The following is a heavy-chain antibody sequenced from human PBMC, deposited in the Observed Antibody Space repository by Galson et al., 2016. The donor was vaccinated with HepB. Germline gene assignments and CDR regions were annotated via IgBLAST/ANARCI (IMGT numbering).Heavy chain of an antibody. CDR1: GVSISNYY. Sequence: SETLSLTCSVSGVSISNYYWSWIRQPPGKGLEWITYIYNSASANYSPSLKSRVTISLDTSTNQISLKLSSVTAADTAVYYCARHAGDDFWYSLYYQYIDVWGKGTTVFVSS. D-gene: IGHD3-3*01. CDR2: IYNSASA. J-gene: IGHJ6*03. V-gene: IGHV4-59*08. CDR3: ARHAGDDFWYSLYYQYIDV.